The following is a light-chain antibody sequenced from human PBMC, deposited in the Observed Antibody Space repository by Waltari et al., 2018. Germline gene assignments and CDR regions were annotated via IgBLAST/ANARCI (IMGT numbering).Light chain of an antibody. J-gene: IGKJ1*01. CDR1: QRVASNY. CDR3: QQYGTSHWT. CDR2: ATS. V-gene: IGKV3-20*01. Sequence: VVLTQSPDTLSLSPGERATLSCRASQRVASNYLAWYQQKPGQAPRLLSYATSTRATGTPDRFSGSGYGTDFILTISRLEPEDFAVYFCQQYGTSHWTFGQGTRVEFK.